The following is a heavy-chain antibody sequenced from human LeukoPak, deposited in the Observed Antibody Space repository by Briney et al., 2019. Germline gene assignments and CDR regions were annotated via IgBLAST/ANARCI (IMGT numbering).Heavy chain of an antibody. J-gene: IGHJ4*02. Sequence: PSETLSLTCAVYGGSFSGYYWSWIRQPPGKGLEWIGEINHSGSTNYNPSLKSRVTISVDTSKNQFSLKLSSVTAADTAVYYCARGRVTRGGFDYWGQGTLVTFSS. CDR3: ARGRVTRGGFDY. D-gene: IGHD2-21*02. V-gene: IGHV4-34*01. CDR2: INHSGST. CDR1: GGSFSGYY.